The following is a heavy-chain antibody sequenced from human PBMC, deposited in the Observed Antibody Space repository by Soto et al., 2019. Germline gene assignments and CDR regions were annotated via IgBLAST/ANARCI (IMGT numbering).Heavy chain of an antibody. V-gene: IGHV1-8*01. J-gene: IGHJ6*02. Sequence: ASVKVSCKASGYTLTSYDINWVRQATGQGLEWMGWMNPNSGNTGYAQKFQGRVTMTRNTSISTAYMEMSSLRSEDTAVYYCARWGSITMVRGLKYYYGMDVWGQGTTVTVSS. CDR2: MNPNSGNT. CDR1: GYTLTSYD. CDR3: ARWGSITMVRGLKYYYGMDV. D-gene: IGHD3-10*01.